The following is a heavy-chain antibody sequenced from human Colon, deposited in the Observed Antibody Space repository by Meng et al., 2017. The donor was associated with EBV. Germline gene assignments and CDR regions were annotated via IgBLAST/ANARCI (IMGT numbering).Heavy chain of an antibody. CDR1: GGSINSGDYY. V-gene: IGHV4-30-4*01. CDR2: IYYTGST. J-gene: IGHJ4*02. Sequence: QVGLEGSGPGLVKPSQTLSLTCTVSGGSINSGDYYWSWIRQPPGKGLEWIGYIYYTGSTYYNPSLKSRVTISMDTSKNQFSLRLSSVTAADMAVYYCARNYYFDYWGQGTLVTVSS. CDR3: ARNYYFDY.